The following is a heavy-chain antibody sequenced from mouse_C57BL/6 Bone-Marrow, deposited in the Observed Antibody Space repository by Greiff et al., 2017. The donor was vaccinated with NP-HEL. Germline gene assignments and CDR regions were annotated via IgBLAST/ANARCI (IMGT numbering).Heavy chain of an antibody. CDR3: ARHYGNNWYFDV. CDR2: IYPGGGYT. D-gene: IGHD2-1*01. J-gene: IGHJ1*03. Sequence: VQLQESGAELVRPGTSVKMSCKASGYTFTNFWIGWAKQRPGHGLEWIGDIYPGGGYTNYNEKFKGKATLTADKSSSTAYMQFSSLTSEDSAIYYCARHYGNNWYFDVWGTGTTVTVSS. V-gene: IGHV1-63*01. CDR1: GYTFTNFW.